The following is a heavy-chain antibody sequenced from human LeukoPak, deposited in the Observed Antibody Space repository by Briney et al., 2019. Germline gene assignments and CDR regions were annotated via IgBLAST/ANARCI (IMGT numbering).Heavy chain of an antibody. J-gene: IGHJ4*02. V-gene: IGHV3-20*04. Sequence: GGSLRLSCAASGFTFDDYGMSWVRQAPGKGLEWVSGINWNGGSTGYADSVKGRFTISRDNAKKSLYLQMNSLRAEDTAVYYCARDTYYYDSSGYYLFDYWGQGTLVTVSS. D-gene: IGHD3-22*01. CDR1: GFTFDDYG. CDR2: INWNGGST. CDR3: ARDTYYYDSSGYYLFDY.